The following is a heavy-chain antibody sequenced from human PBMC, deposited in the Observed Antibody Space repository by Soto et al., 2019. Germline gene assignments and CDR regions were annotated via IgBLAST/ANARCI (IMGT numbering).Heavy chain of an antibody. CDR1: GFTFSSYT. CDR3: ARGTSTRDWTGHDY. D-gene: IGHD1-1*01. J-gene: IGHJ4*02. CDR2: ISSGGDHK. Sequence: PGGSLRLSCAASGFTFSSYTIHWVRQAPGEGLEWVAVISSGGDHKYYADSVKGRFTISRDNSKNTLWLQMNGLRAEDTALYYCARGTSTRDWTGHDYWGQGTLVTVSS. V-gene: IGHV3-30-3*01.